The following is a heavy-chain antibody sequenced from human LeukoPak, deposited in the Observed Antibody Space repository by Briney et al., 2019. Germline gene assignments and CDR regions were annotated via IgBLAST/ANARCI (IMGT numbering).Heavy chain of an antibody. D-gene: IGHD4-17*01. Sequence: GGSLRLSCAASGFTFSNYAMSWVRQAPGEGLEWVSAISGGGGSTYYADSVRGRFTISRDNSKYTLYLQMNSLRVEDTAVYYCATHMTSVTTSLDYWGQGTLVTVSS. CDR3: ATHMTSVTTSLDY. CDR1: GFTFSNYA. V-gene: IGHV3-23*01. J-gene: IGHJ4*02. CDR2: ISGGGGST.